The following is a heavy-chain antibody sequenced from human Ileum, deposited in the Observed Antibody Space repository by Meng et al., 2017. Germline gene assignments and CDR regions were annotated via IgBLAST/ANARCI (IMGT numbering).Heavy chain of an antibody. Sequence: QLRLQESGPGLVKPSETRSLTCNASSGSFTNNNYYWVWIRRPPGKGLEWIGGIYYGGSTYYNPSLKSRVTISVDTSTNQFSLKLISVTAADTAVYYCARRAHYGDPPRWGQGTLVTVSS. V-gene: IGHV4-39*01. CDR2: IYYGGST. J-gene: IGHJ4*02. D-gene: IGHD4-17*01. CDR1: SGSFTNNNYY. CDR3: ARRAHYGDPPR.